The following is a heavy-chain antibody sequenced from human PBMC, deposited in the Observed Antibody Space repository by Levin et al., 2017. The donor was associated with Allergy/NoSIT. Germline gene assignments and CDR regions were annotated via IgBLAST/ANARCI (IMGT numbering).Heavy chain of an antibody. CDR2: INHSGST. D-gene: IGHD6-13*01. CDR3: ARGGEGGSWIDY. J-gene: IGHJ4*02. CDR1: GGSFSGYY. Sequence: SQTLSLTCAVYGGSFSGYYWSWIRQPPGKGLEWIGEINHSGSTNYNPSLKSRVTISVDTSKNQFSLKLSSVTAADTAVYYCARGGEGGSWIDYWGQGTLVTVSS. V-gene: IGHV4-34*01.